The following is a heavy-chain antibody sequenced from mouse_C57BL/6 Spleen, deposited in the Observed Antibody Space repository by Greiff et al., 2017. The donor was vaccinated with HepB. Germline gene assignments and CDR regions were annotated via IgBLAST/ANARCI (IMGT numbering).Heavy chain of an antibody. CDR2: IHPSDSDT. CDR3: AIEGLGAWFAY. V-gene: IGHV1-74*01. CDR1: GYTFTSYW. Sequence: VQLQQSGAELVKPGASVKVSCKASGYTFTSYWMHWVKQRPGQGLEWIGRIHPSDSDTNYNQKFKGKATLTVDKSSRTAYMQLISLTSEDSAVYYCAIEGLGAWFAYWGQGTLVTVSA. J-gene: IGHJ3*01.